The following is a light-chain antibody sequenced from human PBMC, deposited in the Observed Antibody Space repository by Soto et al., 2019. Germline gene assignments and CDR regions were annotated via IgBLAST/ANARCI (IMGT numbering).Light chain of an antibody. CDR1: SSDVGGYNY. Sequence: QSALTQPASVSGSPGQSITISCTGTSSDVGGYNYVSWYQHHPGKAPKLMIYDVSNRPSGVSNGFSGSKSGNTASLIISGLQAEDEADYYCSSYTSSSTLSTYVFGTGTKVTVL. CDR3: SSYTSSSTLSTYV. CDR2: DVS. V-gene: IGLV2-14*03. J-gene: IGLJ1*01.